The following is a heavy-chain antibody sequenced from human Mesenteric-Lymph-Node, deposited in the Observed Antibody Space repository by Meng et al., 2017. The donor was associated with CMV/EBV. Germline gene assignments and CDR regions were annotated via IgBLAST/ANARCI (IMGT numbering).Heavy chain of an antibody. CDR3: ARDGMTAVSTYYYHCGMDV. J-gene: IGHJ6*02. Sequence: LRLSCTVPGGSISISSYYWGWIRQPPGKGLEWIGSIYYSGSTYYNPSLKSRVTISVATAKNQFSLKLSSVTAADTAVYYCARDGMTAVSTYYYHCGMDVWGQGTTVTVSS. CDR1: GGSISISSYY. CDR2: IYYSGST. D-gene: IGHD4-11*01. V-gene: IGHV4-39*07.